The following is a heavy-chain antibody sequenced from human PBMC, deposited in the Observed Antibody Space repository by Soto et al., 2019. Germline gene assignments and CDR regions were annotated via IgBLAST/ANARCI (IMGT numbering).Heavy chain of an antibody. V-gene: IGHV1-18*01. CDR3: ARDRGAYGMDV. CDR1: GYTFTSYG. CDR2: ISAYNGNT. Sequence: QVQLVQSGAEVKKPGASVKVSCKASGYTFTSYGISWVRQAPGQGLEWMGWISAYNGNTNSAQKHQARXTXTXXKSTSTACMERRSLGSDDTAVYYCARDRGAYGMDVWGQGTTVTVSS. J-gene: IGHJ6*02.